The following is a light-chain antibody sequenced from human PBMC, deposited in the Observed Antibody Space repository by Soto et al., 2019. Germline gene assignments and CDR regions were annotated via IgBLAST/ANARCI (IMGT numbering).Light chain of an antibody. CDR2: DVS. CDR1: GSDVGGYNY. J-gene: IGLJ1*01. CDR3: SSYTSSSTLYV. Sequence: QSVLTQAASVSGAPGQSITISCTGTGSDVGGYNYVSWYQQHPGKAPKLMIYDVSNRPSGVSNRFSGSKSGNTASLTISGLQAEDEADYYCSSYTSSSTLYVFGTGTKVTVL. V-gene: IGLV2-14*01.